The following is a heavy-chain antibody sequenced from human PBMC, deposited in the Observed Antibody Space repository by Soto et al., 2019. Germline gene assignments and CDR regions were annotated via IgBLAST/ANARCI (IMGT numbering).Heavy chain of an antibody. J-gene: IGHJ6*02. CDR2: ISGSGGST. Sequence: GGSLRRSGAASGFTFSRYAMSWVRQAPGKGLECVSAISGSGGSTYYADSVKGRFTISRDNSKNTLYLQMNSLRAEDTAVYYCAKALSPANFYYYYGMDVWGQGTTVTVSS. CDR3: AKALSPANFYYYYGMDV. D-gene: IGHD2-2*01. CDR1: GFTFSRYA. V-gene: IGHV3-23*01.